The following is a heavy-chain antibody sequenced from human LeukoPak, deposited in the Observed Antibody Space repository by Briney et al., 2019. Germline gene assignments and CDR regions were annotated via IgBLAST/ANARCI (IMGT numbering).Heavy chain of an antibody. V-gene: IGHV3-30-3*01. CDR1: GFTFSSYA. D-gene: IGHD4-23*01. CDR3: ARDKAGNSYNWFDP. J-gene: IGHJ5*02. Sequence: GGSLGLSCAASGFTFSSYAMRWVRQAPGKGLEWVAVISYDGSNKYYADSVKGRFTISRDNSKNTLYLQMNSLRAEDTAVYYCARDKAGNSYNWFDPWGQGTLVTVSS. CDR2: ISYDGSNK.